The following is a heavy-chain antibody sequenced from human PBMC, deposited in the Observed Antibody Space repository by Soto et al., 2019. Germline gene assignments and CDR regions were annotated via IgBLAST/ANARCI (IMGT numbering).Heavy chain of an antibody. V-gene: IGHV1-18*01. J-gene: IGHJ4*02. D-gene: IGHD3-22*01. Sequence: ASVKVSCKASGYTFTSYGIRWVRQAPGQRLEWMGWISAYNGNTNYAQKLQGRVTMTTDTSTSTAYMELRSLRSDDTAVYYCARVSNVDYDSSGYLVDYWGQGTLVTVSS. CDR3: ARVSNVDYDSSGYLVDY. CDR1: GYTFTSYG. CDR2: ISAYNGNT.